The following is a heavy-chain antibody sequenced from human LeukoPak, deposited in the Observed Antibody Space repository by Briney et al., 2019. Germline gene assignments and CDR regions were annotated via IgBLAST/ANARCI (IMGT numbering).Heavy chain of an antibody. D-gene: IGHD5-18*01. CDR1: GGSFSGYY. CDR3: ARDGISYGGTDAFDI. V-gene: IGHV4-34*01. J-gene: IGHJ3*02. Sequence: SETLSLTGAVYGGSFSGYYWSWIRQPPGKGLEWIGEINHSGSTNYNPSLKSRVTISVDTSKNQFSLKLSSVTAADTAVYYCARDGISYGGTDAFDIWGQGTMVTVSS. CDR2: INHSGST.